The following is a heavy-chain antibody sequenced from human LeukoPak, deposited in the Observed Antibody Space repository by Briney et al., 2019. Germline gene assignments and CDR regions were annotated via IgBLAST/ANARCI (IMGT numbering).Heavy chain of an antibody. CDR1: GFTFSSYG. D-gene: IGHD2-2*01. J-gene: IGHJ6*02. Sequence: PGRSLRLSCAASGFTFSSYGMHWVRQAPGKGLEWVAVIWYDGSNKYYADSVKGRFTISRDNSKNTLYLQMNSLRAEDTAVYYCAASVVGSPLNYGMDVWGQGTTVTVSS. V-gene: IGHV3-33*01. CDR3: AASVVGSPLNYGMDV. CDR2: IWYDGSNK.